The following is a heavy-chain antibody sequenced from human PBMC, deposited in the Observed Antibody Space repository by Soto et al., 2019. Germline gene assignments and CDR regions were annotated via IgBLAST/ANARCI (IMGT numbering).Heavy chain of an antibody. J-gene: IGHJ4*02. Sequence: PSETLSLTCTVSGGSLSNNYWSWIRQPPGKGLEWIGYIYYSGSTNYNPSLKSRVTISVDTSKNQFSLKLSSVTAADTAVYYCARRYGPGFDYWGQGTLVTVS. CDR1: GGSLSNNY. CDR2: IYYSGST. V-gene: IGHV4-59*08. D-gene: IGHD4-17*01. CDR3: ARRYGPGFDY.